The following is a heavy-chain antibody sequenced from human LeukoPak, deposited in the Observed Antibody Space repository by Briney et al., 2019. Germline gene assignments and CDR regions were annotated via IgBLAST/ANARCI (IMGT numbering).Heavy chain of an antibody. J-gene: IGHJ6*02. D-gene: IGHD3-10*01. V-gene: IGHV3-30*03. CDR3: ASGSYWPPYGMDV. CDR1: TFTFSTYA. CDR2: ISYDGTHE. Sequence: PGRSLRLSCSDSTFTFSTYAMHWVRQVPGKGLEWVAVISYDGTHEYYGASGKSRFTISRDNSKNTLYLEMNSLRAEDSAVYYCASGSYWPPYGMDVWGQGTTVTVSS.